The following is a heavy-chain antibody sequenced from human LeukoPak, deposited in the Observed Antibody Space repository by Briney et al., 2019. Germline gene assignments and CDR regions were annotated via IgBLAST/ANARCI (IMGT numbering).Heavy chain of an antibody. D-gene: IGHD1/OR15-1a*01. J-gene: IGHJ6*02. CDR2: IYYSGST. CDR3: ARDLTIRYYYYGMDV. V-gene: IGHV4-59*01. CDR1: GGSISSYY. Sequence: SETLSLTCTVSGGSISSYYWSWIRQPPGKGLEWIGYIYYSGSTNYNPSPKSRVTISVDTSKNQFSLKLSSVTAADTAVYYCARDLTIRYYYYGMDVWGQGTTVTVSS.